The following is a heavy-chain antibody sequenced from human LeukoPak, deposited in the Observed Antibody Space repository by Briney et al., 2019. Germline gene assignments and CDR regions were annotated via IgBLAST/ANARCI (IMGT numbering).Heavy chain of an antibody. D-gene: IGHD3-22*01. CDR1: GYTFTSFY. CDR3: ARGAGYYDSSASIDY. J-gene: IGHJ4*02. CDR2: INPSGGST. Sequence: ASVKVSCKASGYTFTSFYMCWVRQAPGQGLEWMGIINPSGGSTSYAQKFQGRLTITRDTSTSTVYMELSSLRSEDTAVYYCARGAGYYDSSASIDYWGQGTLVTVSS. V-gene: IGHV1-46*01.